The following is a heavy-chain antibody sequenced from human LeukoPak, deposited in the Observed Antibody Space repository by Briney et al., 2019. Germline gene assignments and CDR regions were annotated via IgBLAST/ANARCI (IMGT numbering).Heavy chain of an antibody. J-gene: IGHJ2*01. CDR3: ARRAFDYWYFDL. Sequence: GESLKISCKGSGYSFTSYWIGWVRQMPGKGLEWMGIIYPGDSDTRYSPSFQGQVTITADKSISTAYLQWNSLKASDTATYYRARRAFDYWYFDLWGRGTLVTVSS. D-gene: IGHD3-9*01. CDR1: GYSFTSYW. V-gene: IGHV5-51*01. CDR2: IYPGDSDT.